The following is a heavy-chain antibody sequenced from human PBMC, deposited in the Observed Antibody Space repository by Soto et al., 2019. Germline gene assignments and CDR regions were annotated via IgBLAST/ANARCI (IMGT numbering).Heavy chain of an antibody. J-gene: IGHJ6*02. V-gene: IGHV4-34*01. CDR1: GGSFSGYY. D-gene: IGHD6-13*01. CDR3: ARGRYSSSWRNGPYYYYGMDV. CDR2: INHSGST. Sequence: LSLTCAVYGGSFSGYYWSWIRQPPGKGLEWIGEINHSGSTNYNPSLKSRVTISVDTSKNQFSLKLSSVTAADTAVYYCARGRYSSSWRNGPYYYYGMDVWGQGTTVTVYS.